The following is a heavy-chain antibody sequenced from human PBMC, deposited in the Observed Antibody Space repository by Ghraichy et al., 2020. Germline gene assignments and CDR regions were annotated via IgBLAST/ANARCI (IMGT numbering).Heavy chain of an antibody. J-gene: IGHJ4*02. Sequence: SLNISCTVSGGSISSGGYYWSWIRQHPGKGLEWIGYIYYSGSTYYNPSLKSRVTISVDTSKNQFSLKLSSVTAADTAVYYCARSAANIVVVPAAMMRYYFDYWGQGTLVTVSS. D-gene: IGHD2-2*01. CDR3: ARSAANIVVVPAAMMRYYFDY. CDR1: GGSISSGGYY. V-gene: IGHV4-31*03. CDR2: IYYSGST.